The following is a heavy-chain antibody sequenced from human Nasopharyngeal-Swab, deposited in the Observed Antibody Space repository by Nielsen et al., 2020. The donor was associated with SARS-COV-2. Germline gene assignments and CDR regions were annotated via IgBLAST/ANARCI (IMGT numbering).Heavy chain of an antibody. Sequence: WIRQPPGKGLEWVAVIWYDGSNKYYADSVKGRFTISRDNSENTLYLQMNSLRAEDTAVYYCARGVEFDPWGQGTLVTVSS. J-gene: IGHJ5*02. CDR3: ARGVEFDP. CDR2: IWYDGSNK. D-gene: IGHD2-15*01. V-gene: IGHV3-33*01.